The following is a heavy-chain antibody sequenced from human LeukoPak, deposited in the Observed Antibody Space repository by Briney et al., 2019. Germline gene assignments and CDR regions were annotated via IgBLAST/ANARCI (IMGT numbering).Heavy chain of an antibody. CDR2: IYYSGST. D-gene: IGHD3-9*01. V-gene: IGHV4-31*03. CDR1: GVSISSGGYY. Sequence: PSETLSLTCTVSGVSISSGGYYWSWIRQHPGKGLEWIGYIYYSGSTHYNPSLKSRVTISVDTSKNQFSLKLSSVTAADTAVYYCARDMTDWWFDPWGQGTLVTVSS. CDR3: ARDMTDWWFDP. J-gene: IGHJ5*02.